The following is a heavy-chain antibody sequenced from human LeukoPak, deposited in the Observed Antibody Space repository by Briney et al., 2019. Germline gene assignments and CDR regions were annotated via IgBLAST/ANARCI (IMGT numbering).Heavy chain of an antibody. CDR1: GFTFRKYW. CDR2: IAANGNNK. Sequence: GGSLRLSCAASGFTFRKYWMAWVRQAPGRGLEWVATIAANGNNKDYEDALQGRFTISRDNTRNSLSLRIDSLRAEDTAQYYCAREVFFQFDNWGQGALVTVSS. V-gene: IGHV3-7*03. CDR3: AREVFFQFDN. J-gene: IGHJ4*02.